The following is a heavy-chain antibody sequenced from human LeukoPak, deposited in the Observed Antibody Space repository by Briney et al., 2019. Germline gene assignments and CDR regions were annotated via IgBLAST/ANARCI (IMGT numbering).Heavy chain of an antibody. V-gene: IGHV1-3*01. D-gene: IGHD5-18*01. CDR1: GYTFTNYA. CDR3: ARGMHSYGLAY. Sequence: ASVKVSCKASGYTFTNYAMQWVRQAPGQRLEWMGWINAGNGHTRYSQRFQGRVTITRDTSASTVYMEVTSLRFEDTAVYYCARGMHSYGLAYWGQGTLVTVSS. J-gene: IGHJ4*02. CDR2: INAGNGHT.